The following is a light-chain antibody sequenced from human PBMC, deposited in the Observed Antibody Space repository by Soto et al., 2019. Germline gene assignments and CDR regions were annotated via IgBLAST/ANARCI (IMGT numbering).Light chain of an antibody. CDR1: VLAKKY. Sequence: SYELTQPSSVSVSPGQTARITCSGDVLAKKYARWFQQKPGQAPVLVIYKDSERPSGISERFTGSSSETTVTLTISGAQVEDEADYYCYSAADNNGVFGGVTKLTVL. CDR2: KDS. J-gene: IGLJ2*01. V-gene: IGLV3-27*01. CDR3: YSAADNNGV.